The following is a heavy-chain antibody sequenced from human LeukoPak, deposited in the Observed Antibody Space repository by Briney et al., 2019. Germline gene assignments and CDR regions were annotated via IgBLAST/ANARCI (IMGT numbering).Heavy chain of an antibody. V-gene: IGHV3-30*02. D-gene: IGHD4-17*01. Sequence: SGGSLRLSCAASGFTFSTYGMHWVRQAPGKGLEWVAFIWSDGSNKYYADSVKGRYTISRDNSKNTLYLQMNSLRPEDTAVYYCAKDPTVTAGFFEYWGQGTLVTVSS. CDR1: GFTFSTYG. J-gene: IGHJ4*02. CDR3: AKDPTVTAGFFEY. CDR2: IWSDGSNK.